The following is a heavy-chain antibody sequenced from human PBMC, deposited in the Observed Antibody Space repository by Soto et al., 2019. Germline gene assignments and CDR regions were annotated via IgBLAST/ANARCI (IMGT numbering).Heavy chain of an antibody. Sequence: KPGGSLRLSCTTSGFNFVDYAMSWFRLAPGKGLEWVGIVRNIAYGETTEYATSVRGRFIVSRDNSKSIAYLQMNSLTSEDTAVYYCARYTYTSRYSYYGMDVWGQGTTVTVSS. CDR3: ARYTYTSRYSYYGMDV. J-gene: IGHJ6*02. CDR2: VRNIAYGETT. V-gene: IGHV3-49*05. CDR1: GFNFVDYA. D-gene: IGHD6-13*01.